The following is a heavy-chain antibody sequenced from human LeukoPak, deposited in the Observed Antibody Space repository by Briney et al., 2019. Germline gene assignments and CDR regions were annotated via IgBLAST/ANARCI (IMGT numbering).Heavy chain of an antibody. D-gene: IGHD3-9*01. CDR1: GFTFSSYA. V-gene: IGHV3-23*01. CDR2: ISGSGGST. Sequence: GGSLRLSCAASGFTFSSYAMSWVRQAPGKGLEWVSVISGSGGSTYYADSVKGRFTISRDNSKNTLYLQMNSLRAEDTAVYYCAKGLMSGYYDILTGLAWGQGTLVTVSS. CDR3: AKGLMSGYYDILTGLA. J-gene: IGHJ5*02.